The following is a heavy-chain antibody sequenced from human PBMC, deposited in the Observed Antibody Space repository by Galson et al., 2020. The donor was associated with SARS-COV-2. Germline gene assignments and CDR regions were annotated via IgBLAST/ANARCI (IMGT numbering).Heavy chain of an antibody. Sequence: GGSLRLSCVASGFTVSNNYMSWVRQAPGKGLDWVAVLYTDDSTYYAESVKGRFTISRDISINTLHLEMSSLRAEDTAVYYCARDRLAPGTFYYYGMDVWGQGTAVTVSS. V-gene: IGHV3-66*02. CDR3: ARDRLAPGTFYYYGMDV. J-gene: IGHJ6*02. CDR2: LYTDDST. D-gene: IGHD6-13*01. CDR1: GFTVSNNY.